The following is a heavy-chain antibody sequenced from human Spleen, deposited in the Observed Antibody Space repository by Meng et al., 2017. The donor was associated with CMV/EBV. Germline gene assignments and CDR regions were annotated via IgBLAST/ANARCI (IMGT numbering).Heavy chain of an antibody. CDR1: GYTFAGYY. D-gene: IGHD4-17*01. V-gene: IGHV1-2*06. J-gene: IGHJ4*02. Sequence: ASGYTFAGYYMHWVRQTPGQGLEWMGRINCNSGGTNYAQKFQGRVTMTRDTSINTAYMELSKLRSDDTAVYYCAIFYGGYVPYPYWGQGTLVTVSS. CDR3: AIFYGGYVPYPY. CDR2: INCNSGGT.